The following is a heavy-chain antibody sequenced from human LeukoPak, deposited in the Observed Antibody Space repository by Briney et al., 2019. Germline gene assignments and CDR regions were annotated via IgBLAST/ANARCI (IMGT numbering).Heavy chain of an antibody. CDR1: GGSFSGYY. D-gene: IGHD3-10*01. V-gene: IGHV4-34*01. CDR3: AVRRITMVRGALDY. Sequence: SETLSLTCAVYGGSFSGYYWSWIRQPPGKGLEWIGEINHSGSTNYNPSLKSRVTISVDTSKNQFSLKLSSVTAADTAVYYCAVRRITMVRGALDYWGQGTLVTVSS. J-gene: IGHJ4*02. CDR2: INHSGST.